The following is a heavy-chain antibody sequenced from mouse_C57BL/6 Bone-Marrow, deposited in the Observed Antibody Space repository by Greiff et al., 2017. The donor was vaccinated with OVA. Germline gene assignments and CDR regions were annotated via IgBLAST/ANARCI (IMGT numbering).Heavy chain of an antibody. CDR2: INPNNGGT. CDR3: ARCRSWYFDV. Sequence: EVKLEESGPELVKPGASVKIPCKASGYTFTDYNMDWVKQSHGKSLEWIGDINPNNGGTIYNQKFKGKATLTVDKSSSTAYMELRSLTSEDTAVYYCARCRSWYFDVWGTGTTVTVSS. J-gene: IGHJ1*03. V-gene: IGHV1-18*01. CDR1: GYTFTDYN.